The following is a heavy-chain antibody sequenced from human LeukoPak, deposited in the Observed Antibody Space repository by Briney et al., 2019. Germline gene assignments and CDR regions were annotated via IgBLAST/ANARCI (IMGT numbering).Heavy chain of an antibody. CDR2: INPNSGGK. CDR1: GYTFTGYY. V-gene: IGHV1-2*02. D-gene: IGHD6-6*01. Sequence: ASVKVSCKASGYTFTGYYMHWVRQAPGQGLEWMGWINPNSGGKNYAQKFQGRVTMTRDTSISTAYMEVSRLRPDDTAVYYCARGPLGSSSSGYYYYMDVWGKGTTVTVSS. CDR3: ARGPLGSSSSGYYYYMDV. J-gene: IGHJ6*03.